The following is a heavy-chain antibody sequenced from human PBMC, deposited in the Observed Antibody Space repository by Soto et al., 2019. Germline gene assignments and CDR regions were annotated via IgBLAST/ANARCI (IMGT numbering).Heavy chain of an antibody. J-gene: IGHJ6*02. V-gene: IGHV3-23*04. CDR3: AKGYYCSSTSCYSRAEYGMDV. CDR1: GFTFSSYA. Sequence: VQLVESGGGVVQPGRSLRLSCAASGFTFSSYAMHWVRQAPGKGLEWVSAISGSGGSTYYADSVKGRFTISRDNSKNTLYLQMNSLRAEDTAVYYCAKGYYCSSTSCYSRAEYGMDVWGQGTTVTVSS. D-gene: IGHD2-2*01. CDR2: ISGSGGST.